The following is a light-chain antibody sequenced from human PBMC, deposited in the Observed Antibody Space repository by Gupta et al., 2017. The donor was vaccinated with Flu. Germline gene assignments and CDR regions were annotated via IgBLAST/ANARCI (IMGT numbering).Light chain of an antibody. CDR2: QVA. CDR1: QSLGSNNRSTY. J-gene: IGKJ1*01. CDR3: MQGDNRPWA. Sequence: VTLGQPASISCTSSQSLGSNNRSTYLQWFQQRAGQSTRSLIHQVAYRESGGPERSSGSGSGTEVTLKISRGEAEDVGIYYCMQGDNRPWAFGQGTKVEIK. V-gene: IGKV2-30*01.